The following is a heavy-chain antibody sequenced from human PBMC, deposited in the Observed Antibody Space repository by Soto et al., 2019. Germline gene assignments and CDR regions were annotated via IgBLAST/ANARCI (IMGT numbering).Heavy chain of an antibody. V-gene: IGHV4-31*03. CDR2: IYYSGST. D-gene: IGHD3-9*01. J-gene: IGHJ6*02. Sequence: QVQLQESGPGLVKPSQTLSLTCTVSGGSISSGGYYWSWIRQHPGKGLEWIGYIYYSGSTYYNPSLKSRVTKSVDTSKNQFSLKLSSVTAADTAVYYCAREDYDILTGYPYYYGMDVWGQGTTVTVSS. CDR3: AREDYDILTGYPYYYGMDV. CDR1: GGSISSGGYY.